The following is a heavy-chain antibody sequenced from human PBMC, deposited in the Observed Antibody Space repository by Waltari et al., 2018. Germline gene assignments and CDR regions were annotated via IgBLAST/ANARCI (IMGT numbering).Heavy chain of an antibody. CDR2: VSYRGTT. CDR1: GVSITSNRHY. J-gene: IGHJ3*01. Sequence: QLQLQESGPRLVRPSETLSLICPVSGVSITSNRHYWAWIRQSPGQGLAWIGTVSYRGTTYISPSLKSRVSVSRDTSKNQVSLILGSVTAADMAVYYCATYIGASVGTAAFDVWGQGTMVTVSS. V-gene: IGHV4-39*01. CDR3: ATYIGASVGTAAFDV. D-gene: IGHD5-12*01.